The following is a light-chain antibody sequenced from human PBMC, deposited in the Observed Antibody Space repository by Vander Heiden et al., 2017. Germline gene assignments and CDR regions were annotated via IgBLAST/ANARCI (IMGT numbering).Light chain of an antibody. Sequence: DIQMTQSPSSASASVGDRVIIICRASQGISSSVAWYQQKPGKAPKLLIYGASSLHSGVASRISGSGSGTEFTLTISSLHPEDFATYYCQQANSFPFTFGPGTKVEIK. CDR1: QGISSS. CDR3: QQANSFPFT. J-gene: IGKJ3*01. CDR2: GAS. V-gene: IGKV1D-12*01.